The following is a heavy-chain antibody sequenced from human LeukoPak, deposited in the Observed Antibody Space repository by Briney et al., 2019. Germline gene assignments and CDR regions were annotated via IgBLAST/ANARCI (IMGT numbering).Heavy chain of an antibody. CDR1: GGSISSGSYY. J-gene: IGHJ6*02. D-gene: IGHD1-1*01. CDR3: ARDGDKLEPDSPYYYGMDV. CDR2: IYTSGST. V-gene: IGHV4-61*02. Sequence: SQTLSLTCTVSGGSISSGSYYWSWIRQPAGKGLEWIGRIYTSGSTNYNPSLKSRVTISVDTSKNQFSLKLSSVTAADTAVYYCARDGDKLEPDSPYYYGMDVWGQGTTVTVSS.